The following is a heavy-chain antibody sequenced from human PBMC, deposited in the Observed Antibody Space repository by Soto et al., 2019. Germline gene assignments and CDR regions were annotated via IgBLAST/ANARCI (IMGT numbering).Heavy chain of an antibody. CDR2: ISTYNGDT. D-gene: IGHD5-12*01. V-gene: IGHV1-18*01. CDR3: AREGVAPYYYYGMDV. J-gene: IGHJ6*02. Sequence: ASVKVSCKASGYTFTRSGISWVRQAPGQGLEWMGWISTYNGDTNYAQTFQGRVTMTTDTSTSTVHMEVRSLRSDDTAVYYCAREGVAPYYYYGMDVGAQGTPVTVSS. CDR1: GYTFTRSG.